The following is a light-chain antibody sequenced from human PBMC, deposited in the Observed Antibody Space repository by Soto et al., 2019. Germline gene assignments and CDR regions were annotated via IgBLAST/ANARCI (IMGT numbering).Light chain of an antibody. CDR1: QGIRND. CDR2: AAS. CDR3: EQDYNYPPWT. V-gene: IGKV1-6*01. Sequence: AIQMTQSPSSLSASVGDRATITCRASQGIRNDLGWYQQKPGKAPKRLIYAASSLQSGVPSRFSGSGSGTDFTPTISSLLPEDFATYYCEQDYNYPPWTFGQGTKVEIK. J-gene: IGKJ1*01.